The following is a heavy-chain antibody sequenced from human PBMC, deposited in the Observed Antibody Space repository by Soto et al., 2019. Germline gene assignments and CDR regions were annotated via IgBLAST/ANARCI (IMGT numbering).Heavy chain of an antibody. J-gene: IGHJ5*02. Sequence: GGSLRLSCTASGFTFGDYAMSWVRQAPGKGLEWVGFIRSKAYGGTTEYAASVKGRFTISRDDSKSIAYLQMNALKTEDTAVYYCTRSPDTAMAPFDPWGQGTLVTVSS. CDR1: GFTFGDYA. CDR3: TRSPDTAMAPFDP. CDR2: IRSKAYGGTT. D-gene: IGHD5-18*01. V-gene: IGHV3-49*04.